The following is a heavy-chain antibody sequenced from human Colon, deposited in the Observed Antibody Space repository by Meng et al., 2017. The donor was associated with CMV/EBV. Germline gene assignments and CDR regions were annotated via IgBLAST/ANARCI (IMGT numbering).Heavy chain of an antibody. CDR1: GVSVYSYY. V-gene: IGHV4-59*02. D-gene: IGHD3-16*01. J-gene: IGHJ4*02. CDR3: AVPQSPVGNWKYYPDY. CDR2: VHNNGNK. Sequence: SETLSLTCSVTGVSVYSYYWTWIRQSPDKGLEWIGYVHNNGNKNYNPRLEGRVTMSVDTSRNQVSLKLSSVTAADTALYYCAVPQSPVGNWKYYPDYWGQGVLVTVSS.